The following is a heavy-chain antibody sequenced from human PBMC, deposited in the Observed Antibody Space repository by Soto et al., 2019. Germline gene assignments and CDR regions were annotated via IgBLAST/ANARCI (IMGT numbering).Heavy chain of an antibody. J-gene: IGHJ3*02. Sequence: QVQLVQSGAEVKKPGSSVKVSCKASGGTFSSYAISWVRQAPGQGLEWMGGIIPIFCTANYAQKFQGRVTITADESTSTAYMELSSLRSEDTAVYYCAREFSTYYYDSSGYYHAFDIWGQGTMVTVSS. D-gene: IGHD3-22*01. CDR3: AREFSTYYYDSSGYYHAFDI. V-gene: IGHV1-69*01. CDR2: IIPIFCTA. CDR1: GGTFSSYA.